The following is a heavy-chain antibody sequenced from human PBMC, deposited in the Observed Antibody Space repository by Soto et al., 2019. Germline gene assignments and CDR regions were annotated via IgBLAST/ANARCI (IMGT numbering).Heavy chain of an antibody. D-gene: IGHD2-15*01. CDR1: GYSFTSYW. Sequence: EVQLVQSGAEVKKTGESLKISCKGSGYSFTSYWIVWVRQMPGKGMEWMGILYPGDSDTRYSPYFQGQVTTSADKSLSTADLQWSSLKASDTAMYDCARRGWRGGSCYDYWGQGTLVTVSS. CDR2: LYPGDSDT. CDR3: ARRGWRGGSCYDY. V-gene: IGHV5-51*01. J-gene: IGHJ4*02.